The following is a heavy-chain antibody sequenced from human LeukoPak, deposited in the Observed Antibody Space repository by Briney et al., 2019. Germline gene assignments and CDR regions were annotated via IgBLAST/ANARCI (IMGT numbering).Heavy chain of an antibody. V-gene: IGHV1-2*02. CDR1: GYTFTSYY. CDR2: INPNSGGT. CDR3: ARDWGDNCSSTSCHA. Sequence: GASVKVSCKASGYTFTSYYMHWVRQAPGQGLEWMGWINPNSGGTNYAQKFQGRVTMTRDTSISTAYMELSRLRSDDTAVYYCARDWGDNCSSTSCHAWGQGTLVTVSS. J-gene: IGHJ4*02. D-gene: IGHD2-2*01.